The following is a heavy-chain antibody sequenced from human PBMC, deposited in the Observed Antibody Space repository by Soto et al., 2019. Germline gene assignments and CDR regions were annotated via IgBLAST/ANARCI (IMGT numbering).Heavy chain of an antibody. Sequence: SETLSLTCAVSGFSISGGYYWGWIRQPPGEGPEWIGSIYHSGSTYYNPSLKSRVTISLDASKNQFSLKLRSVTAADTAVYYCARCLAKTIFGATRNYYHYYGMDVWGQGTTVNGSS. J-gene: IGHJ6*02. CDR3: ARCLAKTIFGATRNYYHYYGMDV. D-gene: IGHD3-3*01. CDR2: IYHSGST. CDR1: GFSISGGYY. V-gene: IGHV4-38-2*01.